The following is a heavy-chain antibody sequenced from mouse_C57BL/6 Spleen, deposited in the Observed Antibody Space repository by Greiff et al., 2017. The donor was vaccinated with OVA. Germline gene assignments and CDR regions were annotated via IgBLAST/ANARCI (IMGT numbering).Heavy chain of an antibody. CDR1: GYTFTDYY. D-gene: IGHD1-1*01. J-gene: IGHJ4*01. Sequence: EVQLVESGPVLVKPGASVKMSCKASGYTFTDYYMNWVKQSHGKSLEWIGVINPYNGGTSYNQKFKGKATLTVDKSSSTAYMELNSLTSEDSAVYYCAVTTVVEAMDYWGQGTSVTVSS. V-gene: IGHV1-19*01. CDR3: AVTTVVEAMDY. CDR2: INPYNGGT.